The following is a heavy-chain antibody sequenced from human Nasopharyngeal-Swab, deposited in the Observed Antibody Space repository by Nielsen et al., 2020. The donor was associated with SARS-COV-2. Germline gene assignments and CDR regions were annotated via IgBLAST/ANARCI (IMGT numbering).Heavy chain of an antibody. CDR3: TRLDVAAAGTPDHY. CDR1: GFTFSGSA. V-gene: IGHV3-73*01. Sequence: GESLKISCAASGFTFSGSAMHWVRQASGKGLEWVGRIRSKANSYATAYAASVKGRFTISRDDSKNTAYLQMNSLKTEETAVYYCTRLDVAAAGTPDHYWGQGTLVTVSS. J-gene: IGHJ4*02. CDR2: IRSKANSYAT. D-gene: IGHD6-13*01.